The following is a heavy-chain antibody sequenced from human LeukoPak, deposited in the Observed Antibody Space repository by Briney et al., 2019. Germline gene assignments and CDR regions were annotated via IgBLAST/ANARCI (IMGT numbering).Heavy chain of an antibody. J-gene: IGHJ4*02. CDR1: GASFSDYY. D-gene: IGHD3-22*01. CDR2: INHSGST. CDR3: ARDHNSSGYYRSYFDY. Sequence: SETLSLTCAVSGASFSDYYWSWIRQPPGKGLEWIGKINHSGSTNYNPSLKSRITISVDTSKNQFSLKLSSVTAADTAVYYCARDHNSSGYYRSYFDYWGQGTLVTVSS. V-gene: IGHV4-34*10.